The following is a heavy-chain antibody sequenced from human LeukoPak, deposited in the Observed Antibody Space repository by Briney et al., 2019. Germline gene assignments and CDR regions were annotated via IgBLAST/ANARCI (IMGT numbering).Heavy chain of an antibody. CDR2: IKSKTDGGIT. D-gene: IGHD4-11*01. J-gene: IGHJ4*02. CDR1: GFTFSNAW. Sequence: PGGSLRLSCAASGFTFSNAWMSWVRQAPGKWLEWVGCIKSKTDGGITDYAAPVKGRFTISRDDSKNTLYLQMNSLKTEDTAVYYCTTDPPITTVTTQDPWSYWGQGTLVTVSS. V-gene: IGHV3-15*01. CDR3: TTDPPITTVTTQDPWSY.